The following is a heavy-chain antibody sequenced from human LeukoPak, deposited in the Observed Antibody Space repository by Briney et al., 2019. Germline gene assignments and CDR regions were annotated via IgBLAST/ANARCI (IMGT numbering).Heavy chain of an antibody. CDR2: IYHSGST. CDR1: GGSISSSNW. D-gene: IGHD2-2*01. Sequence: SETLSLTCAVSGGSISSSNWWSWVRQPPGKGLEWIGEIYHSGSTNYNPSLKSRVTISVDKSKNQFSLKLSSVTAADTAVYYCARDSYCSSTSCYPHWGQGTLVTVSS. CDR3: ARDSYCSSTSCYPH. J-gene: IGHJ4*02. V-gene: IGHV4-4*02.